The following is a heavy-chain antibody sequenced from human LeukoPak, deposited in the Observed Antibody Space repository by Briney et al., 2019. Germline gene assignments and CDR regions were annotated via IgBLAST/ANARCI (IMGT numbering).Heavy chain of an antibody. CDR3: AKRYCSGGSCSPDY. D-gene: IGHD2-15*01. CDR1: GFTFSNYA. J-gene: IGHJ4*02. V-gene: IGHV3-23*01. Sequence: GGSLRLSCAASGFTFSNYAMSWVRQTPGKGLEWVSAISDSGGATYHSDSVKGRFTISRDNSKNTLYLQMNSLRAEDTAVYYCAKRYCSGGSCSPDYWGQGTLVTVSS. CDR2: ISDSGGAT.